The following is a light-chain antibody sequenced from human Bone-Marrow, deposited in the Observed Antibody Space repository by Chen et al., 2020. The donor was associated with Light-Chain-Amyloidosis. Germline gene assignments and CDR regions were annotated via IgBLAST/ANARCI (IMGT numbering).Light chain of an antibody. CDR3: QSADSSGTYEVI. J-gene: IGLJ2*01. CDR1: DLPTKY. CDR2: RDT. Sequence: SYELTQPPSVSVSPGQTARITCSGDDLPTKYAYWYQQKPGQAPVLVIHRDTERPSGISERFSGSNSGTTATLTISGVHAEDEADYNCQSADSSGTYEVIFGGGTKLTVL. V-gene: IGLV3-25*03.